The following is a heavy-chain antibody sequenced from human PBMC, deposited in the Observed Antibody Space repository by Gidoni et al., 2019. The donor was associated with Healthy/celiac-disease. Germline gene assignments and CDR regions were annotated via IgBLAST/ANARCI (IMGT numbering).Heavy chain of an antibody. D-gene: IGHD1-20*01. CDR3: ARGQKQYNWNYFDY. CDR2: IYYSVST. J-gene: IGHJ4*02. Sequence: HVQLQESGPGLVKPSETLSLSCTVSGGSISSYYWSWIRQPPGKGLEWIGYIYYSVSTNYNPSLKSRVTISVDTSKNQFSLKLSSVTAADTAVYYCARGQKQYNWNYFDYWGQGTLVTVSS. V-gene: IGHV4-59*01. CDR1: GGSISSYY.